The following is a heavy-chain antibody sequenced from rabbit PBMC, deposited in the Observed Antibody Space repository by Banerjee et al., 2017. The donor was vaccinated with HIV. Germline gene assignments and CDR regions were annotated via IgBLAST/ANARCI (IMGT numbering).Heavy chain of an antibody. V-gene: IGHV1S40*01. Sequence: QSLEESGGDLVKPGASLTLTCTASGFSFSSYYYMCCVRQAPGKGLELIACIYSSSGSTYYASWAKGRFTISKTSSTTVTLQMTSLTAADTATYFCAREGVYAGYAGYGYAGYFNLWGPGTLVTVS. CDR3: AREGVYAGYAGYGYAGYFNL. CDR1: GFSFSSYYY. J-gene: IGHJ4*01. D-gene: IGHD6-1*01. CDR2: IYSSSGST.